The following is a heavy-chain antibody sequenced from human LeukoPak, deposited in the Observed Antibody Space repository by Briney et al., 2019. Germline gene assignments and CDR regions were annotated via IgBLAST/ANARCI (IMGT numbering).Heavy chain of an antibody. CDR2: ISSSSSTI. D-gene: IGHD3-10*01. V-gene: IGHV3-48*01. CDR1: GFTFSSYN. CDR3: ARSYGSGSSYYFDY. Sequence: GGSLRLSCAASGFTFSSYNMNWVRQAPGKGLEWVSYISSSSSTIYYADSVKGRFTISRDNAKNSLYLQMNSLRAEDTAVYYCARSYGSGSSYYFDYWGQGTLVTVSS. J-gene: IGHJ4*02.